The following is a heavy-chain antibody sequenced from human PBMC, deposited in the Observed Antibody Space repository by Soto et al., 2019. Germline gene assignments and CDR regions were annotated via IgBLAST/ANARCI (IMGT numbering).Heavy chain of an antibody. J-gene: IGHJ4*02. V-gene: IGHV3-7*01. CDR1: GFTFSTYW. Sequence: EVYLVESGGGLVQPGGSLRLSCTASGFTFSTYWLNWVRQAPGKGLEWGANIKQDGSEKYYADSVKGRFTISRDNTKNSVFLQINSLRGDDTAIYYCTRGMGVYWGQGTLVTVSS. D-gene: IGHD3-16*01. CDR3: TRGMGVY. CDR2: IKQDGSEK.